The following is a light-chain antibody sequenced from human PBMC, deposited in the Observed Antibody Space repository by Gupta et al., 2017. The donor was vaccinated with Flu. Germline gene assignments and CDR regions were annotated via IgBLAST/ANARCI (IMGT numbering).Light chain of an antibody. J-gene: IGLJ3*02. Sequence: QLVLPKPPSAYASLGASVTLTCTLCSGRSNYAIAWHQQQPEKGPRYLLVLNSAGSHSKGDGIPDRFTGSSSGAERYLAVSSLQSEDDADYYCQTWGTGFRVFGGGTKLTVL. CDR2: LNSAGSH. CDR3: QTWGTGFRV. V-gene: IGLV4-69*01. CDR1: SGRSNYA.